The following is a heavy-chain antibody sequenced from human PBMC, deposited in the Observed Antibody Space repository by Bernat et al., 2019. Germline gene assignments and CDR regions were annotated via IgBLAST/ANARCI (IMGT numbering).Heavy chain of an antibody. V-gene: IGHV3-30*19. CDR1: GFTFSSYG. D-gene: IGHD4-17*01. CDR2: ISYDGSNK. J-gene: IGHJ3*02. CDR3: ARAPHLDGDYAPGAFDI. Sequence: QMQLVESGGGVVQPGRSLRLSCAASGFTFSSYGMHWVRQAPGKGLEWVAVISYDGSNKYYADSVKGRFTISRDNSKNTLYLQMNSLRAEDTAVYYGARAPHLDGDYAPGAFDIWGQGTMVTVSS.